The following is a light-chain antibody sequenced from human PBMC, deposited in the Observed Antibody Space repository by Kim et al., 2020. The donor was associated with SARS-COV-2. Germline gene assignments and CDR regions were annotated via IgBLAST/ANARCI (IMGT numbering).Light chain of an antibody. CDR2: GAS. V-gene: IGKV3-20*01. J-gene: IGKJ4*01. CDR3: QQYGSSPLT. CDR1: QSVSNSY. Sequence: EIVLTQSPCTLSLSPGERATLSCRASQSVSNSYLAWYQQKPGQAPRLLIYGASSRATGIPDRFSGSGSGTDFTLTISRLEPEDFAVYYCQQYGSSPLTFGGGTKLEI.